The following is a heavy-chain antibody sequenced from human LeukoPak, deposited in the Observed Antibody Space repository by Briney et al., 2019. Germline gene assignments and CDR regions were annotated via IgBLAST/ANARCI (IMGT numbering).Heavy chain of an antibody. CDR2: IYYSGST. D-gene: IGHD5-12*01. J-gene: IGHJ5*02. V-gene: IGHV4-59*12. Sequence: SETLSLTCTVSGGSISSYYWSWIRQPPGKGLEWIGYIYYSGSTNYNPSLKSRVTISVDTSKNQFSLKLTSVTAADAAVYYCARDLGFSGFDWAPWGQGTLVTVSS. CDR1: GGSISSYY. CDR3: ARDLGFSGFDWAP.